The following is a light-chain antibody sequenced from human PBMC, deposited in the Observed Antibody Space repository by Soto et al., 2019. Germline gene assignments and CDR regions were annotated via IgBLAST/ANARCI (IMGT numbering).Light chain of an antibody. V-gene: IGKV3D-20*02. CDR2: DAS. CDR3: QQRSNWPDA. CDR1: QSVSSSY. Sequence: EIVLTQSPGTLSLSPGERATLSCSSSQSVSSSYLVWHQQKPGQAPRLLIYDASNRATGIPARFSGSGSGTDFTLTISSLEPEDFAVYYCQQRSNWPDAFGQGTRLEIK. J-gene: IGKJ5*01.